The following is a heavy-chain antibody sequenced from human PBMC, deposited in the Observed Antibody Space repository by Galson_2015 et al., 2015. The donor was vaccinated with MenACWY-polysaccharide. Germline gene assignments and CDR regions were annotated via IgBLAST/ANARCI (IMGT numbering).Heavy chain of an antibody. CDR3: WIYGSSPSCYTAIPS. CDR1: GFTFSRYW. CDR2: INSDGSRT. J-gene: IGHJ4*02. V-gene: IGHV3-74*01. D-gene: IGHD2-2*02. Sequence: SLRLSCAASGFTFSRYWMHWVRQAPGKGLVWLSVINSDGSRTTDADSVKGRFTTSRDNAKNTLYLQMNRLRAEDTAVYYCWIYGSSPSCYTAIPSGGQGTLVTVSS.